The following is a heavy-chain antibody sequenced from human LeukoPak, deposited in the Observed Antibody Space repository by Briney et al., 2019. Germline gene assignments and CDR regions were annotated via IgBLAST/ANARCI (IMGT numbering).Heavy chain of an antibody. V-gene: IGHV4-4*09. CDR2: IYTSGST. CDR1: GGSISSYY. D-gene: IGHD6-13*01. CDR3: ARQWYSSSWCGNYYYYMDV. J-gene: IGHJ6*03. Sequence: SETLSLNCSVSGGSISSYYWSWIRQPAGKGLEWIGYIYTSGSTNYNPSLKSRVTISVDTSKNQFSLKLSSVTAADTAVYHCARQWYSSSWCGNYYYYMDVWGKGTTVTVSS.